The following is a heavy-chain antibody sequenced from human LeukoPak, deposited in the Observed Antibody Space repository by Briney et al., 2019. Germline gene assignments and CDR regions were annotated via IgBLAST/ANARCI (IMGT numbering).Heavy chain of an antibody. CDR2: IEGDATGP. CDR3: AKDSVARNGIFDAFDI. D-gene: IGHD6-19*01. Sequence: GGPLRLSCVAFGFTFSEYAMSWVRQSPGKGLEGISVIEGDATGPRYADSVKGRFTISRDNSKNTLYLQMDSLRAEDTAVYYCAKDSVARNGIFDAFDIWGQGTTVTVSS. CDR1: GFTFSEYA. V-gene: IGHV3-23*01. J-gene: IGHJ3*02.